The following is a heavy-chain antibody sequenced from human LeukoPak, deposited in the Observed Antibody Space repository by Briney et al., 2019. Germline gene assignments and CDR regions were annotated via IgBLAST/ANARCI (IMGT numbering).Heavy chain of an antibody. CDR3: AREWVVTAVFDY. J-gene: IGHJ4*02. V-gene: IGHV3-30*04. CDR2: ISHDGTNK. Sequence: GGSLRLSCAASGFTFSNYAIHWVRQAPGKGLEWVAVISHDGTNKYYADSVKGRFTISRDNSKNTLYLQMNSLRAEDTAVYYCAREWVVTAVFDYWGQGTLVTVSS. CDR1: GFTFSNYA. D-gene: IGHD4-23*01.